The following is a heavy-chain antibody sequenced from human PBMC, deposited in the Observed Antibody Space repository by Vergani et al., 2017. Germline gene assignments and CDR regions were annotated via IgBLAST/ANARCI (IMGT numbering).Heavy chain of an antibody. CDR2: ISGPGLST. D-gene: IGHD2/OR15-2a*01. CDR1: GFTFSNSA. Sequence: EVQLLESGGGLVQPGGSLRLSCAASGFTFSNSAVSWVRQAPGRGLAWVSSISGPGLSTYYADSVKGRFSISRDNSKNTVFLQMHSLIAEDTAIYYCVKEKIDLGSYFFDSWGHGILVTVSS. V-gene: IGHV3-23*01. CDR3: VKEKIDLGSYFFDS. J-gene: IGHJ4*01.